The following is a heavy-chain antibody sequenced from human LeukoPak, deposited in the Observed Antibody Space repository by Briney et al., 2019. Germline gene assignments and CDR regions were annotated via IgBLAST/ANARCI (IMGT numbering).Heavy chain of an antibody. V-gene: IGHV3-30*18. Sequence: GGSLRLSCAASGFTFSSYGMHWVRQAPGKGLEWVAVISYDGSNKYYADSVKGRFTISRDNSKNTLYLQMNSLRAEDTAVYYCAKARNDIAAAGTGVDYWGQGTLVTVSS. D-gene: IGHD6-13*01. CDR2: ISYDGSNK. CDR1: GFTFSSYG. CDR3: AKARNDIAAAGTGVDY. J-gene: IGHJ4*02.